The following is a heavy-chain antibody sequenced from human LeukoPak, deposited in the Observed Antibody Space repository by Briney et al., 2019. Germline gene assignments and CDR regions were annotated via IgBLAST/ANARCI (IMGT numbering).Heavy chain of an antibody. CDR3: AKAVKGWYPARFDY. V-gene: IGHV3-23*01. CDR1: AFTFNTFDNFA. D-gene: IGHD6-19*01. CDR2: ISESGAST. J-gene: IGHJ4*02. Sequence: GGSLRLSCSVSAFTFNTFDNFAMNWVRQAPGKGLEWVAAISESGASTYYAASVKGRFTISRDNSENTLYLQMHGLRAGDTAVYYCAKAVKGWYPARFDYWGQGTLVTVSS.